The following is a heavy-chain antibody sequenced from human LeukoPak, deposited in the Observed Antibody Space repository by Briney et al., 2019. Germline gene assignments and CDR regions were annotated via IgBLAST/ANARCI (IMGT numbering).Heavy chain of an antibody. J-gene: IGHJ4*02. CDR1: GFTFSSYA. D-gene: IGHD6-13*01. CDR2: MSGSAGSA. V-gene: IGHV3-23*01. CDR3: AKDLVIGIAAAGNY. Sequence: GGSLRLSCAASGFTFSSYAMSWLRQAPGKGLEWVSGMSGSAGSAYYTDSVKGRFTISRDNSKNTLYLQMNSLRAEDTAVYYCAKDLVIGIAAAGNYWGQGTLVTVSS.